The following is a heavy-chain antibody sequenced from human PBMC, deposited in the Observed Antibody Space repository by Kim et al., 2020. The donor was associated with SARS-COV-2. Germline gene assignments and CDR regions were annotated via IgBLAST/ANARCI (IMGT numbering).Heavy chain of an antibody. V-gene: IGHV1-2*06. D-gene: IGHD6-19*01. J-gene: IGHJ4*02. CDR3: AREVRGAVAGSYDSNPYYY. CDR1: GYTFTGYY. CDR2: INPNSGGT. Sequence: ASVKVSCKASGYTFTGYYMHWVRQAPGQGLEWMGRINPNSGGTNYAQKFQGRVTMTRDTSISTAYMELSRLRSDDTAVYYCAREVRGAVAGSYDSNPYYYWGQGTLVTVSS.